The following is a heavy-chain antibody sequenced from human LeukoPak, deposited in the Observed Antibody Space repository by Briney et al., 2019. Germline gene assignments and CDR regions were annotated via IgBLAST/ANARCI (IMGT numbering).Heavy chain of an antibody. V-gene: IGHV1-2*06. J-gene: IGHJ4*02. CDR1: GYTFTGYY. Sequence: ASVKVSCKASGYTFTGYYMHWVRQAPGQGLEWMGRINPNSGGTNYAQKFQGRVTMTSDTSISTAYMELSRLRSDDTAVYYCARVWYYDILTGYSNPAYFDYWGQGTLVTVSS. CDR3: ARVWYYDILTGYSNPAYFDY. CDR2: INPNSGGT. D-gene: IGHD3-9*01.